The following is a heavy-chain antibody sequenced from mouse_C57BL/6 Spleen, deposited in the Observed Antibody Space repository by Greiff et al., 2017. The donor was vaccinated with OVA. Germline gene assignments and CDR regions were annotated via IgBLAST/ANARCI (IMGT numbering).Heavy chain of an antibody. CDR2: IYPGDGDT. CDR3: ARPLLYDGYFAWFAY. CDR1: GYAFSSSW. Sequence: VQLQQSGPELVKPGASVKISCKASGYAFSSSWMNWVKQRPGKGLEWIGRIYPGDGDTNYNGKFKGKATLTADKSSSTAYMQRSSLTSEDSAVYFCARPLLYDGYFAWFAYGGQGTLVTVSA. J-gene: IGHJ3*01. D-gene: IGHD2-3*01. V-gene: IGHV1-82*01.